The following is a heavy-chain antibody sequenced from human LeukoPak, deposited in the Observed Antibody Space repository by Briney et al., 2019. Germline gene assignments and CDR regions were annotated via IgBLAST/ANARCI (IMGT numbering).Heavy chain of an antibody. CDR3: ARRKRMTMIVVGMGPLDS. CDR2: INYGETS. J-gene: IGHJ4*02. V-gene: IGHV4-34*01. CDR1: GGSVTNYY. D-gene: IGHD3-22*01. Sequence: PSETLSLTCAVYGGSVTNYYWTWLRQAPGKGLEWIGEINYGETSNYNPSFESRVSMSVDASKRQISLKMSSVTAADTAVYFCARRKRMTMIVVGMGPLDSWGQGILVTVSS.